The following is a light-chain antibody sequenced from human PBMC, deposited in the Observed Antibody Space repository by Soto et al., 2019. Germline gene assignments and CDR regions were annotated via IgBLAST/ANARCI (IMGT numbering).Light chain of an antibody. V-gene: IGKV3-20*01. Sequence: EIVLTQSPGTLSLSPGERATLYCRASQSISNNYLAWYQHKPGQAPRLVIHGATSRATGIPGRFIGSGSGTDFTLIISRLEPEDFAVYYCQMYGTSPRYTFGQGTKLEIK. CDR3: QMYGTSPRYT. CDR2: GAT. CDR1: QSISNNY. J-gene: IGKJ2*01.